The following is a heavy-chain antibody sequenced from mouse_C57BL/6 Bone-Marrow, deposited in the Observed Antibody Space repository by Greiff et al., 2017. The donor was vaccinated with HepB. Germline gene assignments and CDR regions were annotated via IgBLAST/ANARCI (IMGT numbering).Heavy chain of an antibody. Sequence: VQVVESGAELVRPGASVTLSCKASGYTFTDYEMHWVKQTPVHGLEWIGAIDPETGGTAYNQKFKGKAILTADKSSSTAYMELRSLTSEDSAVYYCTLYYYGSVDYWGQGTTLTVSS. V-gene: IGHV1-15*01. D-gene: IGHD1-1*01. CDR2: IDPETGGT. CDR3: TLYYYGSVDY. CDR1: GYTFTDYE. J-gene: IGHJ2*01.